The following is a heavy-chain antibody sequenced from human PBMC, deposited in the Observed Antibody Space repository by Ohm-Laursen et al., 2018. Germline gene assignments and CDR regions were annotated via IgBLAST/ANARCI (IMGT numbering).Heavy chain of an antibody. D-gene: IGHD5-18*01. Sequence: SVKVSCKASGDTFNSYAISWVRQAPGQGLEWMGGIIPIFGTANYAQKFQGRATITADESTSTAYMELSSLRSEDTAVYYCARDFGVDTAMVSYDYWGQGTLVTVSS. CDR1: GDTFNSYA. J-gene: IGHJ4*02. V-gene: IGHV1-69*13. CDR2: IIPIFGTA. CDR3: ARDFGVDTAMVSYDY.